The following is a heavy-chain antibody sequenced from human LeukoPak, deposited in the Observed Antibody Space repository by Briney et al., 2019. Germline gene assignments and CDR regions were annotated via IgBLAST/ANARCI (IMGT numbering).Heavy chain of an antibody. CDR3: ARYSSSEYYFDY. Sequence: GGSLRLSCAASGFTFSSYDMHWVRQATGKGLEWVSAIGTVGDTYYPGSVKGRFTISRENAKNSLYLQMNSLRAGDTAVYYCARYSSSEYYFDYWGQGTLVTVSS. CDR2: IGTVGDT. CDR1: GFTFSSYD. D-gene: IGHD6-13*01. V-gene: IGHV3-13*01. J-gene: IGHJ4*02.